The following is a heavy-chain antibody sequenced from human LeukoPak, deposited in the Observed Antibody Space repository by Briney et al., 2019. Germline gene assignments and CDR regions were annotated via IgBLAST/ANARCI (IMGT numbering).Heavy chain of an antibody. CDR2: ISANGADK. J-gene: IGHJ6*02. CDR1: RFTFSTYA. CDR3: AKVPYSDYGSGRPPFMDV. Sequence: GGSLRLSCAVSRFTFSTYAMSWVRQAPGQGLEWVSAISANGADKYYADSVKGRFTISRDNSKNTLYLQMTSLRAEDTAIYYCAKVPYSDYGSGRPPFMDVWGQGTTVAVSS. D-gene: IGHD3-10*01. V-gene: IGHV3-23*01.